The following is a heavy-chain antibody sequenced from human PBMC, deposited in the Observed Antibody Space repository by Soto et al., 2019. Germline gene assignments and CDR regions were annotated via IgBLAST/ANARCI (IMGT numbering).Heavy chain of an antibody. V-gene: IGHV1-2*02. CDR3: ARDLRLGCGNFYHYGMAA. Sequence: ASVKVSCKASGYRFSNYYLHWVRQAPGQGLEWMGWISPYTGATNYAKKFEGRVTITSDTSSSTASMDLTRLTPDDTAIYYCARDLRLGCGNFYHYGMAAWGQGTTVTVSS. CDR1: GYRFSNYY. D-gene: IGHD3-16*01. J-gene: IGHJ6*02. CDR2: ISPYTGAT.